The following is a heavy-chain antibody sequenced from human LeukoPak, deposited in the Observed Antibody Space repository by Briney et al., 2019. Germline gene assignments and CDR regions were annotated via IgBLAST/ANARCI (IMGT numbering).Heavy chain of an antibody. CDR3: ARSRRPYYYDSSQGGAFDI. D-gene: IGHD3-22*01. V-gene: IGHV3-11*04. J-gene: IGHJ3*02. CDR1: GFTFSDYN. Sequence: PGGSLRLSCAASGFTFSDYNMRWIRQAPGKGLEWVSSISRSGSTKYYADSVKGRFTISRDNSKNTLYLQMNSLRAEDTAVYYCARSRRPYYYDSSQGGAFDIWGQGTMVTVSS. CDR2: ISRSGSTK.